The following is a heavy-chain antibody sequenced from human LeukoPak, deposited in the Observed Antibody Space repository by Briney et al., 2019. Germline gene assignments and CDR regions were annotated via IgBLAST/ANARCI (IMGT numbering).Heavy chain of an antibody. CDR3: ARDSRRDGYNLDY. Sequence: SETLSLTCTVSGGSISSYYWSWIRQPPGKGLEWIGYIYYSGSTNYNPSLKSRVTISVDTSKNQFSLKLSSVTAADTAVYYCARDSRRDGYNLDYWGRGTLVTVSS. J-gene: IGHJ4*02. CDR1: GGSISSYY. D-gene: IGHD5-24*01. CDR2: IYYSGST. V-gene: IGHV4-59*12.